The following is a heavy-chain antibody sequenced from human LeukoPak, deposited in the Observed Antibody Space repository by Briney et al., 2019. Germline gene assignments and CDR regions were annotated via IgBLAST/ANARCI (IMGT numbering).Heavy chain of an antibody. CDR3: ARAYGDYINYYYYGMDV. CDR1: GGTFSSYA. Sequence: SVKVSCKASGGTFSSYAISWVRQAPGQGLEWMGRIIPILGIANYAQKFQGRVTITADKSTSTAYMELSSLRSEDTAVYYCARAYGDYINYYYYGMDVWGQGTTVTVSS. CDR2: IIPILGIA. V-gene: IGHV1-69*04. J-gene: IGHJ6*02. D-gene: IGHD4-17*01.